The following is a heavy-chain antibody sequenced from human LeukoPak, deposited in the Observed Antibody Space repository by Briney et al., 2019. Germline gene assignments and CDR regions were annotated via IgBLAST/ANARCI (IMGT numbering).Heavy chain of an antibody. V-gene: IGHV4-59*01. Sequence: PSETLSLTCAVYGGSFSGYYWSWIRQPPGKGLEWIGYIYYSGSTNYNPSLKSRVTISVDTSKNQFSLKLSSVTAADTAVYYCASLSIAAAGTRGNWFDPWGQGTLVTVSS. CDR2: IYYSGST. D-gene: IGHD6-13*01. CDR3: ASLSIAAAGTRGNWFDP. J-gene: IGHJ5*02. CDR1: GGSFSGYY.